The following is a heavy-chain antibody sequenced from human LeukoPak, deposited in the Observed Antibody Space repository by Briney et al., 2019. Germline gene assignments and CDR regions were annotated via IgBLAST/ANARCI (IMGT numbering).Heavy chain of an antibody. Sequence: ASVKVSCKTSGYTFTTCAVHWVRQAPGQRLEWMGWIHADSGNTKYSQKLQGRVAIARGTSASTIYMELTSLRIEDTAVYFCTIGLAGDWDAFDIWGLGTMVTVSS. CDR1: GYTFTTCA. CDR3: TIGLAGDWDAFDI. V-gene: IGHV1-3*01. J-gene: IGHJ3*02. CDR2: IHADSGNT. D-gene: IGHD6-19*01.